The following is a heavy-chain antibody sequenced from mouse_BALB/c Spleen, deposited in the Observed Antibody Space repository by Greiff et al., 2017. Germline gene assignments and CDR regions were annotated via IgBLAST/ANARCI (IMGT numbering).Heavy chain of an antibody. CDR3: KGTPFHYYGSRYFDY. V-gene: IGHV1-67*01. CDR2: ISTYNGNT. Sequence: VQLQQSGPEVVRPGVSVKISCKGSGYTFTDYAMHWVKQSHAKSLEWIGVISTYNGNTNYNQKFKGKATMTVDKSSSTAYMQLNSLTSEDSAVYFCKGTPFHYYGSRYFDYWGQGTTLTVSS. CDR1: GYTFTDYA. J-gene: IGHJ2*01. D-gene: IGHD1-1*01.